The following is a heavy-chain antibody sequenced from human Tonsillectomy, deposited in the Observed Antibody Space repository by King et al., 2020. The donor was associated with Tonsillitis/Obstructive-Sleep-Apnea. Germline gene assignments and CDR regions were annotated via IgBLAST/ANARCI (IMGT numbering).Heavy chain of an antibody. J-gene: IGHJ3*02. CDR2: IWYDGSNK. D-gene: IGHD2-2*02. V-gene: IGHV3-33*01. CDR3: ARDGGAIVAFDI. Sequence: VQLVESGGGVVQPGRSLRLSCAASGFTFSSYGMHWVRQAPGKGLEWVAVIWYDGSNKYYADSVKGRFTISRDNSKNTLYLQMNSLRAEETAVYYCARDGGAIVAFDIWGQGTMVTVSS. CDR1: GFTFSSYG.